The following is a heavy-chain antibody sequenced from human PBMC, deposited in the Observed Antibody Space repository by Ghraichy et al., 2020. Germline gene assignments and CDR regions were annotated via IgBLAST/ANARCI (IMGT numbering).Heavy chain of an antibody. CDR1: GFTFSSSA. D-gene: IGHD3-22*01. J-gene: IGHJ1*01. CDR2: ITGSGANT. Sequence: GGSLRLSCAASGFTFSSSAMTWVRQAPGKGLEWVTTITGSGANTYHADSVRGRFTISRDNSKNTLFLQMNSLRAEDTAVYYCAKNFYESSGYRFQHWGQGTPGTVSS. CDR3: AKNFYESSGYRFQH. V-gene: IGHV3-23*01.